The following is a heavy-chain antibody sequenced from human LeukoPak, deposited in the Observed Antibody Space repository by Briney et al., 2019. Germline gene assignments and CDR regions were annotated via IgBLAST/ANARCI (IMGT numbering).Heavy chain of an antibody. CDR2: ISGSGGTT. CDR3: AKTEGRGTTVAQRPNDY. J-gene: IGHJ4*02. Sequence: GGSLRLSCAASGFTFSSYAMTWVRQAPGKGLEWVLVISGSGGTTYYADSVKGRFTISRDNSKNTLYLQMNSLRAEDTAVYYCAKTEGRGTTVAQRPNDYWGQGTLVTVSS. V-gene: IGHV3-23*01. D-gene: IGHD4-23*01. CDR1: GFTFSSYA.